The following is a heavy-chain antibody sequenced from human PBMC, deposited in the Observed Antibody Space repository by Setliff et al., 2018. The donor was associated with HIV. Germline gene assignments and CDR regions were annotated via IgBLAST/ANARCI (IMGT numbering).Heavy chain of an antibody. D-gene: IGHD2-21*02. J-gene: IGHJ3*02. Sequence: GGSLRLSCAASGFTFSNAWMSWVRQAPGKGLEWVGRIKSKTDGGTTDYAAPVKGRFTISRDDSKNTLYLQMNSLKTEDTAVYYCTTEAYCGGDCYSDDAFDIWGQGTMVTVSS. CDR1: GFTFSNAW. CDR3: TTEAYCGGDCYSDDAFDI. V-gene: IGHV3-15*01. CDR2: IKSKTDGGTT.